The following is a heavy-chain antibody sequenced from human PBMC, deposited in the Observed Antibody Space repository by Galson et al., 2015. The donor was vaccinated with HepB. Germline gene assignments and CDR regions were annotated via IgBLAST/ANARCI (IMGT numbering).Heavy chain of an antibody. D-gene: IGHD2-2*01. CDR1: GFTFSSYA. CDR3: AKRGLIVVVPAAIIDI. CDR2: ISGSGGST. J-gene: IGHJ3*02. Sequence: SLRLSCAASGFTFSSYAMSWVRQAPGKGLEWVSAISGSGGSTYYADSVKGRFTISRDNSKNTLYLQMNSLRAEDTAVYYCAKRGLIVVVPAAIIDIWGQGTMVTVSS. V-gene: IGHV3-23*01.